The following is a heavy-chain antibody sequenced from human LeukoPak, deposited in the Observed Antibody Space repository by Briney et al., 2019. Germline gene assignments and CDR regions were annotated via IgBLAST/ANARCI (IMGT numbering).Heavy chain of an antibody. Sequence: GGSLRLSCAASGFNVRSNHMSWVRQAPGKGLEWVSAISGSGGSTYYADSVKGRFTISRDNSKNTLYLQMNSLRAEDTAVYYCAKPRSGWHNWFDPWGQGTLVTVSS. CDR2: ISGSGGST. J-gene: IGHJ5*02. D-gene: IGHD6-19*01. V-gene: IGHV3-23*01. CDR1: GFNVRSNH. CDR3: AKPRSGWHNWFDP.